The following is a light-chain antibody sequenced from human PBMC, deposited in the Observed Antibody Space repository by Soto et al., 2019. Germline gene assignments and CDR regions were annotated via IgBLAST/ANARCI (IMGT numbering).Light chain of an antibody. CDR3: NSFTSINTWV. CDR2: EVS. Sequence: QSALTQPAAVSGSPGQSITISCTGTSSDVGGYNYVSWYQQHPGKAPKLMIYEVSNRPSGVSNRFSGSKSDNTASLTISGFQAEDEADYYCNSFTSINTWVFGGGTKLTVL. J-gene: IGLJ3*02. CDR1: SSDVGGYNY. V-gene: IGLV2-14*01.